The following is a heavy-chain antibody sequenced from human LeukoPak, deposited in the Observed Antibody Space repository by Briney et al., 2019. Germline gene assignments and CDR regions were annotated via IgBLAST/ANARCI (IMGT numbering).Heavy chain of an antibody. Sequence: GGSLRLSCAASGFTFSSYGMHWLRQAPGKGLEWVSAISGSGGSTYYADSVKGRFTISRDNSKNTLYLQMNSLRAEDTAVYYCARSLLTGQGNAFDIWGQGTMVTVSS. V-gene: IGHV3-23*01. D-gene: IGHD3-9*01. J-gene: IGHJ3*02. CDR2: ISGSGGST. CDR3: ARSLLTGQGNAFDI. CDR1: GFTFSSYG.